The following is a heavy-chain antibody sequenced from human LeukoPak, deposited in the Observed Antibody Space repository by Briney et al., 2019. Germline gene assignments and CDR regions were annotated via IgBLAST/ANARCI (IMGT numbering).Heavy chain of an antibody. Sequence: GGSLRLSCEASGFTFSAYAMTWVRQAPGKGLQWVSTITGTTHYADSVGGRFTISRDNSKNILYLQMNSLSTEDTAIYYCAKAFREYGSSTYSSFDIWGQGTMVTVSS. CDR1: GFTFSAYA. CDR3: AKAFREYGSSTYSSFDI. V-gene: IGHV3-23*01. J-gene: IGHJ3*02. CDR2: ITGTT. D-gene: IGHD6-13*01.